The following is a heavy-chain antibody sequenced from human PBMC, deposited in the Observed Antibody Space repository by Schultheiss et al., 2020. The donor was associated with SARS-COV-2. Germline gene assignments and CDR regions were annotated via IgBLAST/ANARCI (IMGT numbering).Heavy chain of an antibody. D-gene: IGHD6-13*01. CDR1: GFTFNKAW. CDR2: IYYSGST. J-gene: IGHJ4*02. Sequence: GSLRLSCAASGFTFNKAWMNWVRQAPGKGLEWIGSIYYSGSTNYNPSLKSRVTISVDTSKNQFSLKLSSVTAVDTAVYYCARQGSYSSSYTVDYWGQGTLVTVSS. CDR3: ARQGSYSSSYTVDY. V-gene: IGHV4-59*08.